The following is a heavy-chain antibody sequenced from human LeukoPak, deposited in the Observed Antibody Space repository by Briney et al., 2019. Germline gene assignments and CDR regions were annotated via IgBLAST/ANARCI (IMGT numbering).Heavy chain of an antibody. V-gene: IGHV3-48*04. CDR2: ISSSGSTI. CDR1: GFTFSSYS. J-gene: IGHJ4*02. CDR3: ARAMVASFDY. Sequence: GGSLRLSCAASGFTFSSYSMNWVRQAPGKGLEWVSYISSSGSTIYYADSVKGRFTISRDNAKNSLYLQMNSLRAEDTAVYYCARAMVASFDYWGQGTLVTVSS. D-gene: IGHD3-10*01.